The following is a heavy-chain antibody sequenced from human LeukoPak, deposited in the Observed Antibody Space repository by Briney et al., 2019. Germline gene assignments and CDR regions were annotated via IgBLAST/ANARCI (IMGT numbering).Heavy chain of an antibody. Sequence: SETLSLTCTVSGGSISSSSYYWGWIRQPPGKGLEWIGSIYYSGSTYYNPSLKSRVTISVDTSKNQFSLKLSSVTAADTAVYYCARHEYYDFRSGYYTKPFDYWGQGTLVTVSS. CDR1: GGSISSSSYY. CDR2: IYYSGST. V-gene: IGHV4-39*01. CDR3: ARHEYYDFRSGYYTKPFDY. J-gene: IGHJ4*02. D-gene: IGHD3-3*01.